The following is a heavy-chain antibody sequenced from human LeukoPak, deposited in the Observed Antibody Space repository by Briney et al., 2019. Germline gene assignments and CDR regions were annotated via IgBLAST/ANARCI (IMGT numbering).Heavy chain of an antibody. CDR3: ARTKLGMGVDY. CDR1: GYSISSGYY. CDR2: IYHSGST. Sequence: SETLSLTCTVSGYSISSGYYWGWIRTPPGKGLEWVGSIYHSGSTYYNPSLKSRVTISVDTSKDQFSLKLSSVTAADTAVYYCARTKLGMGVDYWGQGTLVTVSS. J-gene: IGHJ4*02. D-gene: IGHD7-27*01. V-gene: IGHV4-38-2*02.